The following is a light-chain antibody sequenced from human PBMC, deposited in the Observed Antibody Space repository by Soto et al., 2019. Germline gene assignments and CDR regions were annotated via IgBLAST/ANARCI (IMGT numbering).Light chain of an antibody. Sequence: PGESAPLSFKASERVSTNLAWYQQKPGQAPRLLIYDASNRATGIPARFSGSGSGTDFTLTISSLEPEDFAVYYCQQRSNWPPITFGQGTRLEI. V-gene: IGKV3-11*01. CDR1: ERVSTN. CDR3: QQRSNWPPIT. J-gene: IGKJ5*01. CDR2: DAS.